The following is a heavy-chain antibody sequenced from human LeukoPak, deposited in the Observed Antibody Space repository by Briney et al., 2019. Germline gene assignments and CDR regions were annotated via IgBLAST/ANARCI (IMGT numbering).Heavy chain of an antibody. V-gene: IGHV3-23*01. CDR3: AKDGVDSSGYLYYFDY. Sequence: GGSLRLSCAASGFTFSSYAMSWVRQVPGKGLEWVSTISGSGGSTYYADSVKGRFTISRDNSKNTLYLQMNSLRAEDTAVYYCAKDGVDSSGYLYYFDYWGQGTLVTVSS. D-gene: IGHD3-22*01. CDR1: GFTFSSYA. CDR2: ISGSGGST. J-gene: IGHJ4*02.